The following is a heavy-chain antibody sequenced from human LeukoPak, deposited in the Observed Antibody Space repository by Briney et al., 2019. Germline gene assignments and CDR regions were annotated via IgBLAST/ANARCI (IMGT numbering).Heavy chain of an antibody. J-gene: IGHJ4*02. CDR1: GFSLSTSGVG. D-gene: IGHD3-22*01. Sequence: SGPTLVKPTQTLTLTCTFSGFSLSTSGVGVGWIRQPPGKALKWLALIYWDDDKRYSPSLKSRLTITKDTSKNQVVLTMTNMDPVDTATYYCARGYYYDSSGRYFDYWGQGTLVTVSS. CDR2: IYWDDDK. V-gene: IGHV2-5*02. CDR3: ARGYYYDSSGRYFDY.